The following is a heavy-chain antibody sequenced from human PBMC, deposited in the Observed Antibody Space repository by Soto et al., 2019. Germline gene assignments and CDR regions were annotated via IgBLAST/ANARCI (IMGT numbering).Heavy chain of an antibody. Sequence: SSETLSRTCTVSGGSLGSYYWSWIRQPPGKGLEWVVYVFYTGRANYNASLKSRVSISLDTSKYQFSLKLSSVTAADTAVYYCARDRDGRMNTNPYYYNGMDVWGPGTTVTLSS. D-gene: IGHD1-1*01. CDR3: ARDRDGRMNTNPYYYNGMDV. J-gene: IGHJ6*02. CDR2: VFYTGRA. CDR1: GGSLGSYY. V-gene: IGHV4-59*01.